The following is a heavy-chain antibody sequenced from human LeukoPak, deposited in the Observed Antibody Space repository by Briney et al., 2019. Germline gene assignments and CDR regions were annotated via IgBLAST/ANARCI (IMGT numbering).Heavy chain of an antibody. V-gene: IGHV3-7*05. CDR3: WGPS. CDR1: GFGLSPDW. D-gene: IGHD3-16*01. Sequence: GGSLRLSCEATGFGLSPDWMTWVRQAPGKGLEWVANIKQDGIEKYYGDSVKGRFTISRDNAKNSVYLQMNSLRADDTAVYYCWGPSWGQGTLVTVSS. J-gene: IGHJ5*02. CDR2: IKQDGIEK.